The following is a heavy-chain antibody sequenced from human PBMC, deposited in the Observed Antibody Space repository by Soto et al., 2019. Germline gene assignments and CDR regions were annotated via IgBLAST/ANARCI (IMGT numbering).Heavy chain of an antibody. CDR3: ARDGVWGTTAYGMDV. V-gene: IGHV3-21*01. Sequence: EVQLVESGGGLVKPGGSLRLSCAASGFTFSSYSMNWVRQAPGKGLEWVSSISSRSSYIDYAASVKGRFTISRDNSKNSLYLQMNSLRAEDTAVYYCARDGVWGTTAYGMDVWGQGTTVTVSS. J-gene: IGHJ6*02. D-gene: IGHD3-16*01. CDR1: GFTFSSYS. CDR2: ISSRSSYI.